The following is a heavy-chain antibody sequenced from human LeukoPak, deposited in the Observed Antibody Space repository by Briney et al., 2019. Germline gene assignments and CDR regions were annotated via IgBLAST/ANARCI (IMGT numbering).Heavy chain of an antibody. D-gene: IGHD1-26*01. CDR2: ISWNSAGV. CDR1: GFTFDDYA. CDR3: AKDAGSIVGAQLDN. Sequence: GGSLRLSCVASGFTFDDYAMNWVQQPPGKGLEWVSGISWNSAGVVYADSVNGRFTISRDNATNSLYLQMDGLRIEDTAFYYCAKDAGSIVGAQLDNWGQGTLVTVSS. J-gene: IGHJ4*02. V-gene: IGHV3-9*01.